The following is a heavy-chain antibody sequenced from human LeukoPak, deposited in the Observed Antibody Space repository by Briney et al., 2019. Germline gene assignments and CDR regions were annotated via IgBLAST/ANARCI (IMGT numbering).Heavy chain of an antibody. CDR2: ISSSGSTI. V-gene: IGHV3-48*03. CDR3: AELGITMIGGV. D-gene: IGHD3-10*02. J-gene: IGHJ6*04. CDR1: EFTFSIYE. Sequence: GGSLRLSFAASEFTFSIYEMNWFRQAPGKGLDGVSYISSSGSTIYYADSVKGRFTISRDNAKNSLYLQMNSLRAEDTAVYYCAELGITMIGGVWGKGTTVTISS.